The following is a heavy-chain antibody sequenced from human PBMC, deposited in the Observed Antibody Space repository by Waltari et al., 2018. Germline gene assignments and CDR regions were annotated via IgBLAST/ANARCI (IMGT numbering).Heavy chain of an antibody. D-gene: IGHD3-10*01. V-gene: IGHV3-23*01. J-gene: IGHJ4*02. CDR3: AKAYQYGSGSDYQTFDY. CDR1: GFTFSNYA. CDR2: FSGSGSRT. Sequence: EVQLLESGGGLVQPGGSLRPSCAASGFTFSNYAISCVRQAPGKGLEWVSTFSGSGSRTYYADSVKGRFTISRDNSKNTLDLQMNSLRAEDTAVYYCAKAYQYGSGSDYQTFDYWGQGILVTVSS.